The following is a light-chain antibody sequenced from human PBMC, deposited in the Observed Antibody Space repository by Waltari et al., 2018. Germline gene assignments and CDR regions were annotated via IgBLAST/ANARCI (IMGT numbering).Light chain of an antibody. CDR2: KAS. CDR3: QQYNSFSRT. Sequence: DIQMTQSPSTLSASIGDRVTITCRASQSISSSLAWYQQNPGKAPKLLIYKASTLESGFPSRFSGSGSGTEFTLTISSLQPGDFATYYCQQYNSFSRTFGQGTKVDIK. CDR1: QSISSS. V-gene: IGKV1-5*03. J-gene: IGKJ1*01.